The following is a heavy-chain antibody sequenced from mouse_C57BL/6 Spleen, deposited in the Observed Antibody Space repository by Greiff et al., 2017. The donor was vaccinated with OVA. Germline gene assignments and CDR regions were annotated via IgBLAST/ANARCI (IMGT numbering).Heavy chain of an antibody. Sequence: QVQLQQPGAELVRPGSSVKLSCKASGYTFTSYWLHWVKQRPKQGLEWIGNLDPSDSETHYTQKFKDKATLTVDKSSSTAYLQLSSLTSEDSAVYYCAGDYYCSDCYFDVWGTGTTVTVSS. CDR2: LDPSDSET. V-gene: IGHV1-52*01. D-gene: IGHD1-1*01. J-gene: IGHJ1*03. CDR3: AGDYYCSDCYFDV. CDR1: GYTFTSYW.